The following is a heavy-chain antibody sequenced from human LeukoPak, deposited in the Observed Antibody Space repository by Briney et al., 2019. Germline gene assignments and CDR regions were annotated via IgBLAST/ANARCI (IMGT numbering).Heavy chain of an antibody. J-gene: IGHJ5*02. CDR3: ARDIRVVVPAARGWFDP. D-gene: IGHD2-2*01. V-gene: IGHV3-33*01. Sequence: GGSLRPSCAASGFTFSSYGMHWVRQAPGKGLEWVAVIWYDGSNKYYADSVKGRFTISRDNSKNTLYLQMNSLRAEDTAVYYCARDIRVVVPAARGWFDPWGQGTLVTVSS. CDR1: GFTFSSYG. CDR2: IWYDGSNK.